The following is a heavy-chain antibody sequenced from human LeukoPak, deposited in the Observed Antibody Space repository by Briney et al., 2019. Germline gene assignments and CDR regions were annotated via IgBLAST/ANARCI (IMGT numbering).Heavy chain of an antibody. CDR3: ARNLIPEQLVLNF. J-gene: IGHJ4*02. CDR2: IYYTGST. CDR1: GGSFSGYY. V-gene: IGHV4-34*11. D-gene: IGHD6-13*01. Sequence: SETLSLTCAVYGGSFSGYYWSWIRQPPGKGLVWIGYIYYTGSTNYNPFLKSRVTMSVDTSKNQFSLNLRSVTPEDTAVYYCARNLIPEQLVLNFWGQGTLVTVSS.